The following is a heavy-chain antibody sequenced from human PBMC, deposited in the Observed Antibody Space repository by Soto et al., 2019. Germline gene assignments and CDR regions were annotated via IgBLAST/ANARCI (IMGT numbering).Heavy chain of an antibody. V-gene: IGHV4-30-4*01. D-gene: IGHD1-26*01. CDR3: GRAGRRDGNSSPGRFDT. J-gene: IGHJ5*02. Sequence: SETLSLTCTVSRGSINGGDYYWSWIRQPPGKGLEWIGYIYYSGTTYYNPSLRSRSTISVDTPKNHFFLKLTSVTAADTAVYFCGRAGRRDGNSSPGRFDTWGQGILVTVSS. CDR1: RGSINGGDYY. CDR2: IYYSGTT.